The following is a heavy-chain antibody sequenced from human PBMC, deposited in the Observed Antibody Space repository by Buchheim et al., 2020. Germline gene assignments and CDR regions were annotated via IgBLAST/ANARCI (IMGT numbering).Heavy chain of an antibody. J-gene: IGHJ6*02. CDR3: ARPNGGNAWAYSYYYYYGMDV. V-gene: IGHV1-8*01. CDR1: GYTFTSYD. Sequence: QVQLVQSGAEVKKPGASVKVSCKASGYTFTSYDINWVRQATGQGLEWMGWMNPNSGNTGYAQKFQGRVTMTRNTSISTAYMELSSLRSEDTAVYYCARPNGGNAWAYSYYYYYGMDVWGQGTT. CDR2: MNPNSGNT. D-gene: IGHD4-23*01.